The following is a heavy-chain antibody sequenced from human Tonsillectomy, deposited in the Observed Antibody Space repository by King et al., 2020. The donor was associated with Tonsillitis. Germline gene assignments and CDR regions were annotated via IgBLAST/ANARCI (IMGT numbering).Heavy chain of an antibody. J-gene: IGHJ3*02. Sequence: VQLQESGPGLVTPSETLSLTCTVSGGSIISHIYYWGWIRQPPGKGLEWIGSIYHSGRSYYNPSLQSRVTISVDTSKNQFSLNLNSGTAADTAVYYCCWSGTYDNQDAFDMWGHGTVVTVSS. D-gene: IGHD3-10*01. CDR2: IYHSGRS. CDR1: GGSIISHIYY. V-gene: IGHV4-39*01. CDR3: CWSGTYDNQDAFDM.